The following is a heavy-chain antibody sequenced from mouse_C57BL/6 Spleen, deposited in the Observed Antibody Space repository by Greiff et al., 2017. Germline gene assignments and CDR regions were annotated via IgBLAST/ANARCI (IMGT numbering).Heavy chain of an antibody. D-gene: IGHD1-1*01. Sequence: EVQLQESGPGLVKPSQSLSLTCSVTGYSITSGYYWNWIRQFPGNKLEWMGYISYDGSNNYNPSLKNRISITRDTSKNQFFLKLNSVTTEDTATYYCARGEYYGDFDYWGQGTTLTVSS. CDR3: ARGEYYGDFDY. CDR1: GYSITSGYY. J-gene: IGHJ2*01. V-gene: IGHV3-6*01. CDR2: ISYDGSN.